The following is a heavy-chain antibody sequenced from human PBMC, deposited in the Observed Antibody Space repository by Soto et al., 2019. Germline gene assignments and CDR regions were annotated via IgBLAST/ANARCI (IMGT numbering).Heavy chain of an antibody. J-gene: IGHJ4*02. Sequence: SETLSLSCTVSGDSIRSSYWTWIRQAPGRGLEWIGDIYHTGTTNYNPSLKSRVSISVDTSKNQFSLRLRSVTAADTAIYFCAKISAGSTDETMFTVFDHWGQGTLVTVSS. V-gene: IGHV4-59*03. CDR1: GDSIRSSY. CDR2: IYHTGTT. CDR3: AKISAGSTDETMFTVFDH. D-gene: IGHD6-13*01.